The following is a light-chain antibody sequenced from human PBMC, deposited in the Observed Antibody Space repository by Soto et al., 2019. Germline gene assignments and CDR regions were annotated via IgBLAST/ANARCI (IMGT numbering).Light chain of an antibody. J-gene: IGLJ2*01. V-gene: IGLV1-40*01. CDR1: SSNIGAGYD. CDR3: QSYDSSLSGSV. CDR2: GNS. Sequence: QLVLTQPPSMSGAPGQRVTISCTGSSSNIGAGYDVHWYQQLPGTAPKLLIYGNSNRPSGVPDRFSGSKSATSASLAITGLQAEDEADYYCQSYDSSLSGSVFGGGTKLTVL.